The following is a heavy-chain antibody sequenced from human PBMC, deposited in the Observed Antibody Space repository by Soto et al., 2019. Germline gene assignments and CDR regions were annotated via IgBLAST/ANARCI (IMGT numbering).Heavy chain of an antibody. CDR3: ARDGIRFPGRMDV. J-gene: IGHJ6*02. CDR2: IYYSGST. Sequence: SETLSLTCTVSGGSISSGDYYWSWIRQPPGKGLEWIGYIYYSGSTYYNPSLKSRVTISVDTSKNQFSLKLSSVTAADTAVYYCARDGIRFPGRMDVWGQGTTVIVSS. CDR1: GGSISSGDYY. D-gene: IGHD3-10*01. V-gene: IGHV4-30-4*01.